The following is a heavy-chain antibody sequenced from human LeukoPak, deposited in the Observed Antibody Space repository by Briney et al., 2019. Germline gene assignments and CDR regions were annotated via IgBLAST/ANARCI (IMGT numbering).Heavy chain of an antibody. V-gene: IGHV1-69*05. D-gene: IGHD3-10*01. CDR3: ARPYYYGSGYAFDI. CDR1: GGTFSSYA. Sequence: SVKVSCKASGGTFSSYAISWVRQAPGQGLEWMGGIIPIFGTANYAQKFQGRVTMTRDMSTSTVYMELSSLRSEDTAVYYCARPYYYGSGYAFDIWGQGTMVTVSS. J-gene: IGHJ3*02. CDR2: IIPIFGTA.